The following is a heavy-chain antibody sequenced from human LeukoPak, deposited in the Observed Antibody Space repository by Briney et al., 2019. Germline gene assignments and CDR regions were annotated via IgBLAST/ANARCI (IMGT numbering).Heavy chain of an antibody. CDR2: IYPGDSDT. V-gene: IGHV5-51*01. CDR3: ARRPYSSGWYDAFDI. D-gene: IGHD6-19*01. CDR1: GYSFTSYW. Sequence: GESLKISCKGSGYSFTSYWIGWVRQMPGKGLEWMGIIYPGDSDTRYSPSFQGQVTISADKSISTAYLQWSSLKASDTAMYYCARRPYSSGWYDAFDIWGQGTMVTVSS. J-gene: IGHJ3*02.